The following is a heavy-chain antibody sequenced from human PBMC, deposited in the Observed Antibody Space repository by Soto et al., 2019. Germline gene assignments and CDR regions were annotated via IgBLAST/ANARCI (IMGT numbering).Heavy chain of an antibody. D-gene: IGHD3-9*01. Sequence: PGGSLRLSCAASGFTFSTYGMHWVRQAPGKGLEWVALIWSDGSNKYYADSVKGRFTISRDNSKNTLYLQMNSLGAEDTAVYYCAKLRYFDWLFSNYYFDYWGQGTLVTVSS. V-gene: IGHV3-33*06. CDR3: AKLRYFDWLFSNYYFDY. CDR1: GFTFSTYG. CDR2: IWSDGSNK. J-gene: IGHJ4*02.